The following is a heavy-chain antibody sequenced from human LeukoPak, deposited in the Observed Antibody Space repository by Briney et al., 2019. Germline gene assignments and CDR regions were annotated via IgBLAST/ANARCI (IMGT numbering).Heavy chain of an antibody. J-gene: IGHJ5*02. CDR2: IYYSGST. CDR3: ARDSGGSSKPNWFDP. D-gene: IGHD2-15*01. CDR1: GGSISSSSYY. Sequence: SETLSLTCTVSGGSISSSSYYWGWIRQPPGKGLEWIGSIYYSGSTYYNPSLKSRVTISVDTSKNQFSLKLSSVTAADTAVYYCARDSGGSSKPNWFDPWGQGTLVTVSS. V-gene: IGHV4-39*02.